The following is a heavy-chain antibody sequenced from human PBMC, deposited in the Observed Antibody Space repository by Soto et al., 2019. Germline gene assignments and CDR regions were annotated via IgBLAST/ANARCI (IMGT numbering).Heavy chain of an antibody. J-gene: IGHJ6*02. D-gene: IGHD2-15*01. CDR2: IFYRGNT. CDR3: TRHAIIPKLQYGMDV. CDR1: GGSVSGYY. Sequence: SETLSLTCTVSGGSVSGYYWSWIRQPPGKGLEWIGYIFYRGNTLYNPALQSRVTISVDTSKNQFSLRLSSVTAADTAVYYCTRHAIIPKLQYGMDVWGQGASVNVSS. V-gene: IGHV4-59*02.